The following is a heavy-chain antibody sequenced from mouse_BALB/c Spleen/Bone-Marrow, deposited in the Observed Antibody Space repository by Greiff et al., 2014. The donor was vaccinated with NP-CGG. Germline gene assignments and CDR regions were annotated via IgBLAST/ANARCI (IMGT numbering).Heavy chain of an antibody. CDR1: GFNIKDTY. V-gene: IGHV14-3*02. Sequence: VQLQQPGAELVKPGASVKLSCTASGFNIKDTYMHWVKQRPEQGLEWIGRIDPANGNTKYDPKFKGKATLTADTSSNTAYLQLSXLXXEDTAVYCCARSPYDYGCVDYWGQGTTLTVSS. CDR3: ARSPYDYGCVDY. J-gene: IGHJ2*01. D-gene: IGHD1-2*01. CDR2: IDPANGNT.